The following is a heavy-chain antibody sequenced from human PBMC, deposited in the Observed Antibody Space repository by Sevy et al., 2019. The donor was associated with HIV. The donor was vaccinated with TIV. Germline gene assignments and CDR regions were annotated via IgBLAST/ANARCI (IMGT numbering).Heavy chain of an antibody. J-gene: IGHJ6*02. D-gene: IGHD2-2*01. V-gene: IGHV3-33*01. CDR2: IWSDGNKK. Sequence: GGSLRLSCAASGFTFSNYGIHWVRQPPAKGLEWVAVIWSDGNKKYYADSVKGRFTISRDNSKNTLFLQMNSLRAEDTAVYYCARGPLRYCTSTSCYEGDYYYYGMDVWGQGTTVTVSS. CDR3: ARGPLRYCTSTSCYEGDYYYYGMDV. CDR1: GFTFSNYG.